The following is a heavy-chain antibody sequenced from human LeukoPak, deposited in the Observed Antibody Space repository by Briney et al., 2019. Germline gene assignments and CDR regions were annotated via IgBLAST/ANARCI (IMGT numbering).Heavy chain of an antibody. CDR1: GYTFTGYY. Sequence: ASVKVSCKASGYTFTGYYMHWVRQAPGQGLEWMGWISAYSGYTHYAQKIQGRVTVTTEASTSTAYMELRSLTSYDTAVYYCARDAVSTTTAGGIDYWGQGTLVTVSS. D-gene: IGHD5/OR15-5a*01. CDR2: ISAYSGYT. V-gene: IGHV1-18*04. CDR3: ARDAVSTTTAGGIDY. J-gene: IGHJ4*02.